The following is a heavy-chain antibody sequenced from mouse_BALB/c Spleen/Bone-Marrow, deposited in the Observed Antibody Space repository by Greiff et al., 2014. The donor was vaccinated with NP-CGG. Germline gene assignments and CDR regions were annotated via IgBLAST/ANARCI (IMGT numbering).Heavy chain of an antibody. D-gene: IGHD2-3*01. CDR2: IRNKAYSYTT. CDR3: ARDMGGLLFDY. Sequence: EVQLVESGGGLVQPGGSLRLSCATSGFTFTDYYMNWVRQPPGKALEWLGFIRNKAYSYTTEYSASVKGRFTISRDNSQSILYLQMNTLRAEDSATHYCARDMGGLLFDYWGQGTTLTVSS. V-gene: IGHV7-3*02. CDR1: GFTFTDYY. J-gene: IGHJ2*01.